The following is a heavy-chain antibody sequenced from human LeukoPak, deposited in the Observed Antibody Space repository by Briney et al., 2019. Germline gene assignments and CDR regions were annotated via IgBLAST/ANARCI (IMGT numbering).Heavy chain of an antibody. V-gene: IGHV1-3*01. J-gene: IGHJ4*02. CDR3: ARVRWELPELDY. Sequence: GESLKISCKASGYTFTSYTLHWVRQAPGQRLEWMGRINAGNGNTKYSQKFQGRVTITRDTSASTAYMEVSSLRSEDTAVYYCARVRWELPELDYWGQGTLVTVSS. CDR1: GYTFTSYT. D-gene: IGHD1-26*01. CDR2: INAGNGNT.